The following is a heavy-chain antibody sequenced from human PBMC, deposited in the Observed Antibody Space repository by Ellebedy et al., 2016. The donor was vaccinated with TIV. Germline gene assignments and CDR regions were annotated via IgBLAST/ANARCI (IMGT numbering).Heavy chain of an antibody. D-gene: IGHD2-15*01. Sequence: GESLKISXAASGFTFSSHWMHWVRQGPGKGLLWVSRINHDGSFTSYADSVKGRFTISRDNAKNSLYLQMNSLRAEDTAVYYCARDRRGLLRFDPWGQGTLVTVSS. CDR2: INHDGSFT. CDR3: ARDRRGLLRFDP. CDR1: GFTFSSHW. V-gene: IGHV3-74*01. J-gene: IGHJ5*02.